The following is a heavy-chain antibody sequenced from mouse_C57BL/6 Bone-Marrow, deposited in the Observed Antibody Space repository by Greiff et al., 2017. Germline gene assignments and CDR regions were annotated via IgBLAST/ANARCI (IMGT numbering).Heavy chain of an antibody. CDR3: ARDAAYVSTYWYFDV. Sequence: EVKLMESGGGLVQSGRSLRLSCATSGFTFSDFYMEWVRQAPGKGLEWIAASRNKANDYTTEYSASVKGRFIVSRDTSQSILYLQMNALRAEDTAIYYCARDAAYVSTYWYFDVWGTGTTVTVSS. CDR2: SRNKANDYTT. D-gene: IGHD1-1*01. J-gene: IGHJ1*03. CDR1: GFTFSDFY. V-gene: IGHV7-1*01.